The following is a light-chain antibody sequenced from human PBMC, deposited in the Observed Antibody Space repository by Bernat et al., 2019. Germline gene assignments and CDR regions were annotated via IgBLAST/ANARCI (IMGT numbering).Light chain of an antibody. Sequence: QSALTQPASVSGSPGQSITISCIETSSDIGSYNYVSWYQQHPGKAPNLLIYAVANRPSGVSNRFSASKSGNTASLTISGLQAEDESDYYCSSYTRSATYVFGTGTKVTVL. CDR3: SSYTRSATYV. CDR1: SSDIGSYNY. V-gene: IGLV2-14*03. CDR2: AVA. J-gene: IGLJ1*01.